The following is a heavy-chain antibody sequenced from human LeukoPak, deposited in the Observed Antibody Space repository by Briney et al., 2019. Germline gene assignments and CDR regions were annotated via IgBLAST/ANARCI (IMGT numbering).Heavy chain of an antibody. CDR3: ALTLTTVTPFDY. CDR2: ISGSGGST. V-gene: IGHV3-23*01. CDR1: GFTFSSYA. Sequence: PGGSLRLSCAASGFTFSSYAMSWVRQAPGKGLEWVSTISGSGGSTYYADSVKGRFTISRDNSKNTLYLQMSSLRAEDTAVYYCALTLTTVTPFDYWGQGTLVTVSS. J-gene: IGHJ4*02. D-gene: IGHD4-17*01.